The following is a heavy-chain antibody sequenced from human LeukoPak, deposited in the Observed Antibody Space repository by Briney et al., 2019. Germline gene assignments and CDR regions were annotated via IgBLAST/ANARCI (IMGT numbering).Heavy chain of an antibody. CDR2: INHSGST. CDR1: GGSFSGYY. CDR3: ARARITIFGVVIMFGYYFDY. D-gene: IGHD3-3*01. Sequence: SETLSLTCAVYGGSFSGYYWSWIRQPPGKGLEWIGEINHSGSTNYNPSLKSRVTLSVDTSKNQFSLKLSSVTAADTAVYYCARARITIFGVVIMFGYYFDYWGQGTLVTVSS. V-gene: IGHV4-34*01. J-gene: IGHJ4*02.